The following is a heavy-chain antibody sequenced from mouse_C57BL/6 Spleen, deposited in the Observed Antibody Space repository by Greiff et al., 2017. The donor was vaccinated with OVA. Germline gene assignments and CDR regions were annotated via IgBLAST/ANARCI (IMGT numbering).Heavy chain of an antibody. D-gene: IGHD2-2*01. CDR1: GFTFSNYW. CDR3: TADGYDGAMDY. V-gene: IGHV6-3*01. CDR2: IRLKSDNYAT. J-gene: IGHJ4*01. Sequence: LQQSGGGLVQPGGSMKLSCVASGFTFSNYWMNWVRQSPEKGLEWVAQIRLKSDNYATHYAESVKGRFTISRDDSKSSVYLQMNNLRAEDTGIYYCTADGYDGAMDYWGQGTSVTVSS.